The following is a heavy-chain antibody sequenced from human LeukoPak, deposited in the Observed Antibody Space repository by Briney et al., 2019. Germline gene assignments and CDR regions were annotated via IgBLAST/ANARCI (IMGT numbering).Heavy chain of an antibody. Sequence: GGSLRLSCAASGFTFSSYAMHWVRQAPGKGLEWVAVISYDGSNKYYADSVKGRFTISRDNSKNTLYPQMNSLRAEDTAVYYCARGEEYCGGDCYLITGAFDIWGQGTMVTVSS. V-gene: IGHV3-30*04. CDR1: GFTFSSYA. CDR2: ISYDGSNK. D-gene: IGHD2-21*02. J-gene: IGHJ3*02. CDR3: ARGEEYCGGDCYLITGAFDI.